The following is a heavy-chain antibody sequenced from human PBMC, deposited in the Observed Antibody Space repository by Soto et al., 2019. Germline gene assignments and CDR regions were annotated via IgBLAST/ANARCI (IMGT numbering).Heavy chain of an antibody. D-gene: IGHD6-6*01. CDR3: ARVAVRPTAPYNWFDP. CDR1: GDSVSSNSAA. V-gene: IGHV6-1*01. Sequence: QVQLQQSGPGLVKPSQTLSLTCAISGDSVSSNSAAWNWIRQSPSRGLEWLGRTYYRSKWYNDSTVSVKSRITFNPGTSTNLIAMQLNSVTPEDTAVYYCARVAVRPTAPYNWFDPWGQGTLVTVSS. CDR2: TYYRSKWYN. J-gene: IGHJ5*02.